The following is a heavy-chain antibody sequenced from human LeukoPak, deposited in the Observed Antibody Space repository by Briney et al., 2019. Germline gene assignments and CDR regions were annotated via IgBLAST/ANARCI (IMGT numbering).Heavy chain of an antibody. J-gene: IGHJ4*02. CDR1: GYTFTSYA. CDR2: INAINGNT. V-gene: IGHV1-3*01. CDR3: ARYYGDYFDY. Sequence: ASVKLSCKASGYTFTSYAIHWVRQAPGQRLEWMGWINAINGNTKYSQNFQGRVTITRDTSASTAYMELSSLRSEDTAVYYCARYYGDYFDYWGQGTLVTVSS. D-gene: IGHD4-17*01.